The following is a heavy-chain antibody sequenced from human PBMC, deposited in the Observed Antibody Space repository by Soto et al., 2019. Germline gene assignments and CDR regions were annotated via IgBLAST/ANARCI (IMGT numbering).Heavy chain of an antibody. D-gene: IGHD3-3*01. CDR1: GYTFTSYG. V-gene: IGHV1-18*04. J-gene: IGHJ6*02. Sequence: ASVKVSCKASGYTFTSYGISWVRQAPGQGLEWMGWISAYNGNTNYAQKLQGRVTVTTDTSTGTAYMELRSLRSDDTAVYYCARVTIFGGVITGYYGMDVWGQGTTVTVSS. CDR3: ARVTIFGGVITGYYGMDV. CDR2: ISAYNGNT.